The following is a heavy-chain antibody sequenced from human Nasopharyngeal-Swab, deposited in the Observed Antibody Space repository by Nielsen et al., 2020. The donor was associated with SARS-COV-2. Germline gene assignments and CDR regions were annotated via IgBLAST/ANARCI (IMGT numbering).Heavy chain of an antibody. J-gene: IGHJ4*02. CDR2: ISSGGDTI. CDR3: ARGADVITIFRKEYYFDY. Sequence: AGSLSLSCVASGFIFSSYSINWVRQAPGKGLEWVSYISSGGDTIYYSDPVKGRLTISRDNAKNSLYLQMNSLRDEDTAVYYCARGADVITIFRKEYYFDYWGQGTLVTVSS. CDR1: GFIFSSYS. V-gene: IGHV3-48*02. D-gene: IGHD3-9*01.